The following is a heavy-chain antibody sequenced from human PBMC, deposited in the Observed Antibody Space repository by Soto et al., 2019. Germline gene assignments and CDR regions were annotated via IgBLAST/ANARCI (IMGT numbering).Heavy chain of an antibody. D-gene: IGHD4-17*01. V-gene: IGHV3-23*01. J-gene: IGHJ6*02. CDR3: ANHSVPNDYGDYNPHYYYGMDV. Sequence: GGSLRLSCATSGFTFSNYAMSWVRQAPGKGLEWVSAISGSGIYTYYADSVKGRFTISRDNSKNTLYLQMDSLRAEDTAVYYCANHSVPNDYGDYNPHYYYGMDVWGQGTTVTVSS. CDR2: ISGSGIYT. CDR1: GFTFSNYA.